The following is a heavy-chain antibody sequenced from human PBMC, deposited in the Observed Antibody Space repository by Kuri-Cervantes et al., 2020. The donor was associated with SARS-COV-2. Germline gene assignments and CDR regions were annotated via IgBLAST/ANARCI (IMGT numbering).Heavy chain of an antibody. V-gene: IGHV1-69*13. Sequence: SVKVSCQASGGTFSSYAISWVRQAPGQGLEWMGGIIPIFGTANYAQKFQGRVTITADESTSTAYMELNSLRSEDTAVYYCARDRRGATRPVSFDIWGQGTMVTVSS. CDR1: GGTFSSYA. CDR3: ARDRRGATRPVSFDI. J-gene: IGHJ3*02. D-gene: IGHD3-10*01. CDR2: IIPIFGTA.